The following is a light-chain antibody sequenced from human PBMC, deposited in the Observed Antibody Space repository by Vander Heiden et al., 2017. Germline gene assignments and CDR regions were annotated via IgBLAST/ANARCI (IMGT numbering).Light chain of an antibody. CDR1: ESVSRSY. Sequence: EIVLTQSPGPLSLSPGYRATLSCRASESVSRSYLAWYQQKPGQAPRLLIYGASSRATGIPDRFSGSGSGTDFTLTISRLEPEDFAVYYCQQYATSPWTFGQGTKVEI. CDR3: QQYATSPWT. V-gene: IGKV3-20*01. CDR2: GAS. J-gene: IGKJ1*01.